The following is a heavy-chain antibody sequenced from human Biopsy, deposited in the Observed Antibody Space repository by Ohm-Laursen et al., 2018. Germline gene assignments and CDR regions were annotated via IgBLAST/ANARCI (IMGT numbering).Heavy chain of an antibody. CDR3: ARAFRGQYFYYYYGMDV. CDR1: GFTFADYG. CDR2: ISWDGSGR. Sequence: SLRLSCAASGFTFADYGMHWVRHRPGKGLEWVSLISWDGSGRDYADAVKGRFTISRDNSKNSLYLQMNSLRAEDTALYFCARAFRGQYFYYYYGMDVWGQGTTVTVSS. J-gene: IGHJ6*02. V-gene: IGHV3-43D*04. D-gene: IGHD3-9*01.